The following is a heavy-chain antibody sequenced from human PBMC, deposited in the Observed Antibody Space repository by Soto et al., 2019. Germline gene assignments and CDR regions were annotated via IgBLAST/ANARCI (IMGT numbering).Heavy chain of an antibody. Sequence: QITLKESGPTLVKPTQTLTLTCTFSGFSLSTSGVGVGWIRQPPGKALEWLALIYWDDDKRYSPSLKSRLTITKDTSKNQVVHTMTNIDPVDTATYYCAHSQGLDEGYSSSWYPIYNWFDPWGQGTLVTVSS. V-gene: IGHV2-5*02. J-gene: IGHJ5*02. CDR3: AHSQGLDEGYSSSWYPIYNWFDP. D-gene: IGHD6-13*01. CDR1: GFSLSTSGVG. CDR2: IYWDDDK.